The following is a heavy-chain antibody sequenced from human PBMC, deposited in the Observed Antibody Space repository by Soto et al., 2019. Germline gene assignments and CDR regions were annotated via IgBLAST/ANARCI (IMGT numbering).Heavy chain of an antibody. CDR3: TSGIISKDY. D-gene: IGHD1-1*01. J-gene: IGHJ4*02. CDR2: IYYSGST. V-gene: IGHV4-61*01. Sequence: PSETLSLPCTVPGGSLSSGSYYWSWIRQPPGKGLEWIGYIYYSGSTNYNPSLKSRVTISVDTSKNQFSLKLSSVTAADTAVYYCTSGIISKDYWGQGTLVTVSS. CDR1: GGSLSSGSYY.